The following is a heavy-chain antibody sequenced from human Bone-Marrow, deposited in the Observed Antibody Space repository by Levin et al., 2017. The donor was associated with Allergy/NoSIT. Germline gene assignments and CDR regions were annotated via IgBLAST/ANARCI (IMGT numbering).Heavy chain of an antibody. CDR2: ISCYNGKT. V-gene: IGHV1-18*01. Sequence: PVASVKVSCKASGYTFTSFGISWVRQAPGQGLEWMGWISCYNGKTNFAQKFQGRVTMTTDTSTSTAYMELRSLRSDDTAIYYCASQFYSIAAAPYYYGMDVWGQGTTVTVSS. D-gene: IGHD6-13*01. J-gene: IGHJ6*02. CDR3: ASQFYSIAAAPYYYGMDV. CDR1: GYTFTSFG.